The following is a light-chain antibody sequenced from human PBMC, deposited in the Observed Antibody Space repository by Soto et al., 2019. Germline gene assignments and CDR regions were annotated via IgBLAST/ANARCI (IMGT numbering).Light chain of an antibody. V-gene: IGKV3-15*01. Sequence: EMVLTQSPGALSLSPGESTTLSCRASQSVSSNLAWYQQKPGQAPRLLIYGASTRATGIPARFSGSGSGTEFTPTISSLQSEDFAVYYCQQYNNWPPWTFGQGTKVDIK. J-gene: IGKJ1*01. CDR1: QSVSSN. CDR3: QQYNNWPPWT. CDR2: GAS.